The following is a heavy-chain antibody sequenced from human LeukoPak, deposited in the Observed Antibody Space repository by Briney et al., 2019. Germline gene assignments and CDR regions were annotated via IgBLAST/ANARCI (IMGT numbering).Heavy chain of an antibody. V-gene: IGHV1-69*04. D-gene: IGHD1-26*01. CDR2: FIPFLDIP. J-gene: IGHJ4*02. CDR1: GDTFSSYA. Sequence: VASVKVSRKASGDTFSSYAISWIRQAPGQGLEWMGRFIPFLDIPNTAQKFLGRVTFTADKSTSTAYMELSSLRPDDTAVYFCARSRSSGNYYGQEDSWGQGTLVAVSS. CDR3: ARSRSSGNYYGQEDS.